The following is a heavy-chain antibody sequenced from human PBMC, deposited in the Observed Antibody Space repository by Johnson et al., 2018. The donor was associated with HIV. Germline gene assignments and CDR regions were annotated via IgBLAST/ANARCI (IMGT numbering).Heavy chain of an antibody. CDR3: ARAHYSDSSGHWGTGAFDI. D-gene: IGHD3-22*01. CDR2: ISYDGSSK. V-gene: IGHV3-30-3*01. J-gene: IGHJ3*02. CDR1: GFTFSSYA. Sequence: QVQLVESGGNLVQPGRSLRLSCAASGFTFSSYAMHCVRRAPGKGLEWVAIISYDGSSKYYADSVKGRFTISRDNSKNTLYLQINSLRAEDTAVYHCARAHYSDSSGHWGTGAFDIWGQGTMVTVSS.